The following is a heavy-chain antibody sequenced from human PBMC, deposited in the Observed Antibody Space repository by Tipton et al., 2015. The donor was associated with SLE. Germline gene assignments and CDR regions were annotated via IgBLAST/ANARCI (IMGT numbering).Heavy chain of an antibody. CDR3: ATASLTPGHGTFY. D-gene: IGHD1-14*01. Sequence: VQLVQSGSELKKPGASVTVSCKASGYTFTTIAMNWVRQAPGQGPEWMGWINTNTGNPTYAQGFTGRFVFSLDTSVSTAYLHITSLKAEDTAVYYCATASLTPGHGTFYWGQGTLVTVSS. J-gene: IGHJ4*02. CDR1: GYTFTTIA. CDR2: INTNTGNP. V-gene: IGHV7-4-1*02.